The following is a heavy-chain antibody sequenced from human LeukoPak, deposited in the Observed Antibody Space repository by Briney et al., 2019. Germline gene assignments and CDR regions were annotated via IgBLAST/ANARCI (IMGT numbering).Heavy chain of an antibody. J-gene: IGHJ5*02. Sequence: SETLSLTCTVSGGSISSSSYYWGWIRQPPGKGLEWIGSIYYSGSTYYNPSLKSRVTISVDTSKNQFSLKLSSVTAADTAVYYCARHPIAVAVCWFDPWGQGTLVTVSS. D-gene: IGHD6-19*01. CDR3: ARHPIAVAVCWFDP. V-gene: IGHV4-39*01. CDR1: GGSISSSSYY. CDR2: IYYSGST.